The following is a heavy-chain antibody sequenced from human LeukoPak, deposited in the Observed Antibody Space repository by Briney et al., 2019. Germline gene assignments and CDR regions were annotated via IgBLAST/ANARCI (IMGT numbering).Heavy chain of an antibody. CDR3: TTRGGSFSIFDY. CDR1: GFTFSSYW. J-gene: IGHJ4*02. CDR2: ISNDGSNK. V-gene: IGHV3-30-3*01. D-gene: IGHD1-26*01. Sequence: GGSLRLSCAASGFTFSSYWMHWVRQAPGKGLEWVAVISNDGSNKYYADSVKGRFTISRDNSKNTLYLQMNSLKTEDTAVYYCTTRGGSFSIFDYWGQGTLVTVSS.